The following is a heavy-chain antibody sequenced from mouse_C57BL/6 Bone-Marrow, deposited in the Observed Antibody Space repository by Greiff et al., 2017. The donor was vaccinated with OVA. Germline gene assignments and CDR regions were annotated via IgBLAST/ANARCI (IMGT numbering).Heavy chain of an antibody. J-gene: IGHJ4*01. CDR3: ARQGYYGSGAMDY. V-gene: IGHV5-9*01. CDR2: ISGGGGNT. D-gene: IGHD1-1*01. Sequence: EVMLVESGGCLVKPGGSLKLSCAASGFTFSSYTMSWVRQTPEKRLEWVATISGGGGNTYYPDSVKGRFTISRDNAKNTLYLQMSSLRSEDTALYYCARQGYYGSGAMDYWGQGTSVTVSS. CDR1: GFTFSSYT.